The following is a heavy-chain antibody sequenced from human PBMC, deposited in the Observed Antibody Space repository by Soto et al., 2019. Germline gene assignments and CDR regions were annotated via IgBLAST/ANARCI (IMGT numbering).Heavy chain of an antibody. D-gene: IGHD6-13*01. CDR3: AREGPIAAAGHYYFDY. V-gene: IGHV1-69*13. Sequence: SVKVSCKASGGTFSSYAISWVRQAPGQGLEWMGGIIPIFGTANYAQKFQGRVTITADESTSTAYMELSSLRSEDTAVYYCAREGPIAAAGHYYFDYWGQGTLVTVSS. CDR1: GGTFSSYA. CDR2: IIPIFGTA. J-gene: IGHJ4*02.